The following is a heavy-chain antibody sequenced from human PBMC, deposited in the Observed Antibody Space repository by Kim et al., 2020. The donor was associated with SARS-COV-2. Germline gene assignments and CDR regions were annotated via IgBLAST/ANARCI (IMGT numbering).Heavy chain of an antibody. CDR3: ARVKRSPGDFDY. Sequence: SETLSLTCAVYGGSFSGYYWSWIRQPPGKGLEWIGEINHSGSTNYNPSLKSRVTISVDTSKNQFSLKLSSVTAADTAVYYCARVKRSPGDFDYWGQGTLVTVSS. CDR1: GGSFSGYY. V-gene: IGHV4-34*01. CDR2: INHSGST. J-gene: IGHJ4*02.